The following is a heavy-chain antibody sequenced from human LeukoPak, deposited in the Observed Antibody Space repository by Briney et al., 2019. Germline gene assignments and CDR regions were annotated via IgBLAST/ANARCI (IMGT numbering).Heavy chain of an antibody. CDR3: ARVRTTVIAQTASNYAFDI. D-gene: IGHD4-17*01. CDR1: GYIFTSYG. Sequence: SVKVSCKASGYIFTSYGISWVRQAPGQGLEWMGGIIPIFGTANYAQKFQGRVTITADESTSTAYMELSSLRSEDTAVYYCARVRTTVIAQTASNYAFDIWGQGTMVTVSS. V-gene: IGHV1-69*13. J-gene: IGHJ3*02. CDR2: IIPIFGTA.